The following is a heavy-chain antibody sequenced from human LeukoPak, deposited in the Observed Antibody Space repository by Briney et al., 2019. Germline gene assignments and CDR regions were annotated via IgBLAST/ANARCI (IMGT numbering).Heavy chain of an antibody. CDR1: GGTFSSYT. V-gene: IGHV1-69*06. CDR2: IIPIFGTT. J-gene: IGHJ5*02. CDR3: ARGAAGEWFDP. Sequence: HEASVKVSCKASGGTFSSYTISWVRQAPGQGLEWMGGIIPIFGTTNYAQKFQGRVTITADKSTTTTYMQLSSLRSEDTAVCYCARGAAGEWFDPWGQGTLVTVSS. D-gene: IGHD6-13*01.